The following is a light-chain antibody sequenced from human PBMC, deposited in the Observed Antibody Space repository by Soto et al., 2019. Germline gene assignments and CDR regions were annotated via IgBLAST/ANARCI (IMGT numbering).Light chain of an antibody. CDR3: SSYAGSNNLV. V-gene: IGLV2-8*01. CDR2: EVS. CDR1: SSDVGRYNY. J-gene: IGLJ2*01. Sequence: QSVLTQPPSASGSSGQSVTISCTGTSSDVGRYNYVSWYQQYPGKAPKLMIFEVSKRPSGVPDRFSGSKSGNTASLTVSGLQGEDEADYYCSSYAGSNNLVFGGGTKLTVL.